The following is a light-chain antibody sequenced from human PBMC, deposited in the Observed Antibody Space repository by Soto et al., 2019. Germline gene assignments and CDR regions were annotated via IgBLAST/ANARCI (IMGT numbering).Light chain of an antibody. CDR3: CSYAGSGTWV. Sequence: QSALTQPASVSGSPGQSITISCTGTSSDVGSYNLVSWCQQHPGKAPKLMIYEGSKRPSGVSNRFSGSKSGNTASLIISGLQAEDEADYYCCSYAGSGTWVFGGGTKLTVL. J-gene: IGLJ3*02. CDR2: EGS. CDR1: SSDVGSYNL. V-gene: IGLV2-23*01.